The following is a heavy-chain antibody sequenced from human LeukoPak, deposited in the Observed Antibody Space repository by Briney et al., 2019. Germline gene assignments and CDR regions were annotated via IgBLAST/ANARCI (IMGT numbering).Heavy chain of an antibody. CDR2: IYYSGST. D-gene: IGHD3-10*01. CDR3: ARGRVRFDP. V-gene: IGHV4-61*01. J-gene: IGHJ5*02. Sequence: SETLSLTCTVSGGSLNSGNYYWSWVRQPPGTGLEWIGYIYYSGSTNYNPSLKSRVTISVDTSKNQFSLKLSSVTAADTAVYYCARGRVRFDPWGQGTLVTVSS. CDR1: GGSLNSGNYY.